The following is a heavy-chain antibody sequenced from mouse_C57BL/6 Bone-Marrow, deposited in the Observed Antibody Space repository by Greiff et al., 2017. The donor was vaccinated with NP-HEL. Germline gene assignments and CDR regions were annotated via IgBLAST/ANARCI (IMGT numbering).Heavy chain of an antibody. CDR3: APYYGSRPHWYFDV. V-gene: IGHV1-81*01. J-gene: IGHJ1*03. D-gene: IGHD1-1*01. Sequence: VQLQQSGAELARPGASVKLSCKASGYTFTSYGISWVKQRTGQGLEWIGEIYPRSGNTYYNEKFKGKATLTADKSSSTAYMELRSLTSEDSAVDFCAPYYGSRPHWYFDVWGTGTTVTVSS. CDR2: IYPRSGNT. CDR1: GYTFTSYG.